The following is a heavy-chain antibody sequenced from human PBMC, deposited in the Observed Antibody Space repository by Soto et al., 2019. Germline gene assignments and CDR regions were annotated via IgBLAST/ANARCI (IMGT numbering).Heavy chain of an antibody. CDR3: TRDRSGSSWPLFDY. CDR1: VFTFGDYA. D-gene: IGHD6-13*01. Sequence: GSLRLSCTASVFTFGDYAMSWFRQAPGKGLEWVGFIRSKAYGGTTEYAASVKGRFTISRDDSKSIAYLQMNSLKTEDTAVYYCTRDRSGSSWPLFDYWGQGTLVTVSS. V-gene: IGHV3-49*03. J-gene: IGHJ4*02. CDR2: IRSKAYGGTT.